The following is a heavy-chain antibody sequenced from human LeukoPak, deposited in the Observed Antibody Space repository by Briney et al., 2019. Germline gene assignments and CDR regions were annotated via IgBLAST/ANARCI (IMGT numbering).Heavy chain of an antibody. D-gene: IGHD3-10*01. V-gene: IGHV4-59*01. Sequence: SETLSLTCTVSGGSISSYYWSWIRQPPGKGLEWIGYIYYSGSTNYNPSLKSRVTISVDTSKNQFSLKLSSVTAADTAVYYCAREARGVNDYYYYYYMDVWGKGTTVTVSS. CDR3: AREARGVNDYYYYYYMDV. J-gene: IGHJ6*03. CDR1: GGSISSYY. CDR2: IYYSGST.